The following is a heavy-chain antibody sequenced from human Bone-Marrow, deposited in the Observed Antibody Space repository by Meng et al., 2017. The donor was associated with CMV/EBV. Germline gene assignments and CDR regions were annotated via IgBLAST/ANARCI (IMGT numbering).Heavy chain of an antibody. CDR2: IEYHGTEK. J-gene: IGHJ4*02. V-gene: IGHV3-7*01. CDR1: GFHYSGYW. D-gene: IGHD6-13*01. CDR3: AKELSAAESYVDY. Sequence: GGSLRLSCAVSGFHYSGYWMSWVRQAPGKGLEWVANIEYHGTEKYYVDSVKGRFTISRDNAKNSLFLQMNSLRAEDTAVYYCAKELSAAESYVDYWGRGTLVTVSS.